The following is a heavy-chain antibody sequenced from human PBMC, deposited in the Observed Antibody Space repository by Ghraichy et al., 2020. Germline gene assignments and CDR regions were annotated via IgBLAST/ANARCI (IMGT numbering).Heavy chain of an antibody. CDR2: IWFDGTNI. CDR3: ASRGYCTDTTCISETGGY. D-gene: IGHD2-8*02. Sequence: GGSLRLSCAASGLDFSSFGMQWVRQAPGKGLEWVAVIWFDGTNIHYADSVRGRFTISRDNSKDTLYLQMNNLRDEDTAVYYCASRGYCTDTTCISETGGYWGQGTLVTVSS. V-gene: IGHV3-33*01. J-gene: IGHJ4*02. CDR1: GLDFSSFG.